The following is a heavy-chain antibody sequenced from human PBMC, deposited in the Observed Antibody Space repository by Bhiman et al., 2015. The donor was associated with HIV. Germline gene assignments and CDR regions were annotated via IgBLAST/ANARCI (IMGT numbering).Heavy chain of an antibody. Sequence: EVQLVESGGGLVKPGGSLRLSCAVSGFTFSAYNMNWVRQAPGKGLEWVSLISSTSAYIFYADSVKGRFAISRDNARNTLYLQMNSLGAEDTAVYYCARYPLHCSGGSCHSVFLDYWGPGERWSPSPQ. CDR3: ARYPLHCSGGSCHSVFLDY. CDR2: ISSTSAYI. J-gene: IGHJ4*02. V-gene: IGHV3-21*01. D-gene: IGHD2-15*01. CDR1: GFTFSAYN.